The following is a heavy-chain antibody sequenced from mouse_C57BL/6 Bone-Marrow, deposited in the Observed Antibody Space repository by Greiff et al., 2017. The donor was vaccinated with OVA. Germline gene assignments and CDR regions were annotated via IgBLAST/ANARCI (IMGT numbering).Heavy chain of an antibody. CDR1: GYTFTDYN. V-gene: IGHV1-18*01. Sequence: EVQLQQSGPELVKPGASVKIPCKASGYTFTDYNMDWVKQSHGKSLEWIGDINPNNGGTIYNQKFKGKATLTVDKSSSTAYMELSSLTSEDSAVYYCASYYDYDIPYAMDYWGQGTSVTVSS. CDR3: ASYYDYDIPYAMDY. D-gene: IGHD2-4*01. CDR2: INPNNGGT. J-gene: IGHJ4*01.